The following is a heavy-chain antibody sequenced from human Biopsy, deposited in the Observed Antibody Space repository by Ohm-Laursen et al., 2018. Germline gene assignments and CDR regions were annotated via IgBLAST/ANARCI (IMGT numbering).Heavy chain of an antibody. CDR3: AGRPWPNAFDI. V-gene: IGHV4-59*01. CDR2: IYYSGST. Sequence: GTLSLTCTVSGGSIGSFFWSWIRQPPGKGLEWIGYIYYSGSTNYNPSLKSRVTILVDTSRNQFSLKLSSVTAADTAVYYCAGRPWPNAFDIWGQGTMVTVSS. D-gene: IGHD5-12*01. CDR1: GGSIGSFF. J-gene: IGHJ3*02.